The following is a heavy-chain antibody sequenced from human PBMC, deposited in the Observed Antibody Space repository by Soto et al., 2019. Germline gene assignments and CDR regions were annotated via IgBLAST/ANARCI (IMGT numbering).Heavy chain of an antibody. CDR1: GYTFTSYA. D-gene: IGHD3-16*02. V-gene: IGHV1-3*01. J-gene: IGHJ6*02. CDR3: ARDGGPNYDYVWGSYRLYYYYGMDV. CDR2: INAGNGNT. Sequence: ASVKVSCKASGYTFTSYAMHWLRQAPGQRLEWMGWINAGNGNTKYSQKFQGRVTITRDTSASTAYMELSSLRSEDTAVYYCARDGGPNYDYVWGSYRLYYYYGMDVWGQGTTVTVSS.